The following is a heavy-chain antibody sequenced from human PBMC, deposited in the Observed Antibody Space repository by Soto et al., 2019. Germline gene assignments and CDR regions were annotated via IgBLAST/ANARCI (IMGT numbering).Heavy chain of an antibody. CDR2: INHSGST. J-gene: IGHJ4*02. CDR3: ARAAIFGVVLHDY. Sequence: SETLSLTCAVYGGSFSGYYWSWIRQPPGKGLEWIGEINHSGSTNYNPSLKSRVTISVDTSKNQFSLKLSSVTAADTAVYYCARAAIFGVVLHDYWGQGTLVTVSS. CDR1: GGSFSGYY. V-gene: IGHV4-34*01. D-gene: IGHD3-3*01.